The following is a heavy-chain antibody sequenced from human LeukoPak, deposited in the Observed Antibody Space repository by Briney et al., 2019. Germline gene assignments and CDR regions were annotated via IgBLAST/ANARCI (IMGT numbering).Heavy chain of an antibody. CDR2: FNHRGST. J-gene: IGHJ3*02. CDR3: ARSGGTSARVNAFDI. V-gene: IGHV4-34*01. D-gene: IGHD2-15*01. Sequence: SETLSLTCAVYGGSFSGYYWSWLRQPPGKGLEWIGEFNHRGSTNYNPSLKSRVTMSVDTSKNQFSLRLTSVTAADTAVYYCARSGGTSARVNAFDIWGQGTMVTVSS. CDR1: GGSFSGYY.